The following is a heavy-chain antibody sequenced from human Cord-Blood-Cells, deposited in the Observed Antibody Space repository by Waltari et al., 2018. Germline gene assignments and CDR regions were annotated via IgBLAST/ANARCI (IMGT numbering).Heavy chain of an antibody. V-gene: IGHV1-69*01. CDR3: AREKRDSYADAFDI. D-gene: IGHD5-18*01. CDR2: VVPLFGTA. Sequence: QVQLVQSGAEVKKPGSSVKVSCKASGGTFSSYAISWVRQAPGQGLEWLGGVVPLFGTANYAQKVQCRVTITADESTSTAYMELSSLRSEDTAVYYCAREKRDSYADAFDIWGQGTMVTVSS. J-gene: IGHJ3*02. CDR1: GGTFSSYA.